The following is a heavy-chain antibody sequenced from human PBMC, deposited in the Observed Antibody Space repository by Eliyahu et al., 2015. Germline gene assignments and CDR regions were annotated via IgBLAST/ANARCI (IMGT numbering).Heavy chain of an antibody. CDR1: GYTFDAHY. Sequence: QMPLVQSGAEVKKPGASVRVSCKASGYTFDAHYMHWVRQAPGQGLEWVGWINPDSGDTNYAQRFQGRVTLTSDTSTETVYMELSSLRVDDTALYYCAKDRDWKSKTHWFSPWGQGTLVTVSS. CDR2: INPDSGDT. D-gene: IGHD1-1*01. CDR3: AKDRDWKSKTHWFSP. V-gene: IGHV1-2*02. J-gene: IGHJ5*02.